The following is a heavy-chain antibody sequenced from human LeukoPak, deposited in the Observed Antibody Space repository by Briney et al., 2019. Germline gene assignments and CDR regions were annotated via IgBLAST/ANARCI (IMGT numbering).Heavy chain of an antibody. J-gene: IGHJ5*02. D-gene: IGHD3-3*01. Sequence: SETLSLTCTVSGGSISSYYWSWIRQPPGKGLEWIGYIYYSGSTNYNPSLKSRVTISVDTSKNQFSLKLSSVTAADTAVYYCARVQDYDFWSGYYTGRWFDPWGQGTLVTVSS. V-gene: IGHV4-59*01. CDR2: IYYSGST. CDR1: GGSISSYY. CDR3: ARVQDYDFWSGYYTGRWFDP.